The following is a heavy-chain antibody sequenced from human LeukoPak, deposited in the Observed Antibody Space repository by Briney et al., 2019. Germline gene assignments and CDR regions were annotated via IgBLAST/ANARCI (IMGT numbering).Heavy chain of an antibody. CDR3: ARGGLGGNSIAYYGMDV. D-gene: IGHD4-23*01. J-gene: IGHJ6*02. CDR1: GGSISSYY. CDR2: IYYSGST. V-gene: IGHV4-59*01. Sequence: SETLSLTCTVSGGSISSYYWSWIRQPPGKGLEWIGYIYYSGSTNYNPSLKSRVTISVDTSKNQFSLKLSSVTAADTAVYYCARGGLGGNSIAYYGMDVWGQGTTVTVSS.